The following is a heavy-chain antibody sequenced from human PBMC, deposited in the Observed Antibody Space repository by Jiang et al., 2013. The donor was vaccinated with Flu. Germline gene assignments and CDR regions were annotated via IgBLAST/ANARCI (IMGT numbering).Heavy chain of an antibody. J-gene: IGHJ6*03. CDR3: ARDHYVSHMGV. Sequence: ISSYYWSWIRQPPGKGLEWIGYIYYSGSTNYNPSLKSRVTISVDTSKNQFSLKLSSVTAADTAVYYCARDHYVSHMGVWGKGTTVTVSS. CDR2: IYYSGST. V-gene: IGHV4-59*01. D-gene: IGHD3-16*01. CDR1: ISSYY.